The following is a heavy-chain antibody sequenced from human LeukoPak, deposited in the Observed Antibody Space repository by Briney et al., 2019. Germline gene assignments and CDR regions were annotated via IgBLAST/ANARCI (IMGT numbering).Heavy chain of an antibody. CDR3: FTGSAYYYDS. CDR2: TSPDGNEK. CDR1: GFTFSRYA. Sequence: GRSLRLSCAASGFTFSRYAMHWVRQAPGKGLEWVAVTSPDGNEKYYADSVKGRFTISRDNSKNTVFLQMSSLSTEDTAVYSCFTGSAYYYDSWGQGTLVTVSS. J-gene: IGHJ5*01. V-gene: IGHV3-30*15. D-gene: IGHD3-22*01.